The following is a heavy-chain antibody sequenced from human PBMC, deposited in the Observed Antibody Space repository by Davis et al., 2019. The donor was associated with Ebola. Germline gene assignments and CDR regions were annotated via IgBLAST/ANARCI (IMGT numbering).Heavy chain of an antibody. Sequence: PGGSLRFSCAASGFTFSSYSMNWVRQAPGKGLEWVSYISSSSSTIYYADSVKGRFTISRDNAKNSLYLQMNSLRDEDTAVYYCARGGIAVAVRSGGDYWGQGTLVTVSS. J-gene: IGHJ4*02. CDR2: ISSSSSTI. D-gene: IGHD6-19*01. V-gene: IGHV3-48*02. CDR1: GFTFSSYS. CDR3: ARGGIAVAVRSGGDY.